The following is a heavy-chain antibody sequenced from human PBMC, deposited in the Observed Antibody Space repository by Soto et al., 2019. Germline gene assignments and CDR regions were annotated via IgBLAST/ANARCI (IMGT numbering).Heavy chain of an antibody. CDR2: IKSKTDGGTT. J-gene: IGHJ6*03. D-gene: IGHD6-13*01. CDR3: TTDLIAAPAPIGYYYMDV. CDR1: GFTFSNAW. V-gene: IGHV3-15*01. Sequence: GGSLRLSCAASGFTFSNAWMSWVRQAPGKGLEWVGRIKSKTDGGTTDYAAPVKGRFTISRDDSKNTLYLQMNSLKTEDTAVYYCTTDLIAAPAPIGYYYMDVWGKGTTVTVSS.